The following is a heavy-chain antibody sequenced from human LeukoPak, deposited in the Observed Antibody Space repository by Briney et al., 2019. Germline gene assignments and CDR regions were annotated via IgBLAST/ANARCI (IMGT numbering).Heavy chain of an antibody. D-gene: IGHD3-10*01. CDR2: INHSGST. CDR3: ARGDPYGSGSYFPFDY. V-gene: IGHV4-34*01. CDR1: GGSFSGYY. J-gene: IGHJ4*02. Sequence: PSETLSLTCAVYGGSFSGYYWSWIRQPPGKGLEWIGEINHSGSTNYNPSLKSRVTISVDTSKNQFSLKLSSVTAADMAVYYCARGDPYGSGSYFPFDYWGQGTLVTVSS.